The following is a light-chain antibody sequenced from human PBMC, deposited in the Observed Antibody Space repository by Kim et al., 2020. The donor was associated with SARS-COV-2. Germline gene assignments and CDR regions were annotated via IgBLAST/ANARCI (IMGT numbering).Light chain of an antibody. CDR3: AAWDDSLNGHVV. CDR2: SNN. Sequence: ELTRPPSASGTPGQRVTISCSGSSSNIGSNSVNWYQQLPGTAPKLLIYSNNQRPSGVPDRFSGSKSGTSASLAISGLQSEDEADYYCAAWDDSLNGHVVFGGGTKLTVL. CDR1: SSNIGSNS. J-gene: IGLJ2*01. V-gene: IGLV1-44*01.